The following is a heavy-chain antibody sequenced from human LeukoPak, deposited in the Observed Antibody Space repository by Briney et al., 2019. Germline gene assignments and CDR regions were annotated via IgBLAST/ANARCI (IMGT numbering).Heavy chain of an antibody. D-gene: IGHD2-15*01. J-gene: IGHJ4*02. CDR3: APVVAATTFDY. Sequence: ASVKVSCKASGYTFIDYYMHWVRQAPGQGLEWMGWIKPNSGGTKYAQKFQGRVTMTRDTSISTAHMELSRLTSDGTALYYCAPVVAATTFDYWGQGTLVTVSS. CDR1: GYTFIDYY. V-gene: IGHV1-2*02. CDR2: IKPNSGGT.